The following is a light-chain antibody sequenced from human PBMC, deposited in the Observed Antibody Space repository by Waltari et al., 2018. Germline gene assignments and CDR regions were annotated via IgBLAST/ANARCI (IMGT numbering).Light chain of an antibody. CDR1: QSISSY. Sequence: DIHVTQSPSYLSASVGDRVTITCRASQSISSYLNWYQHKPGKAHKLLIYAASSLQSGVPLRFSGSGSRTDFTLTISSRQPEDLATSSSQQSYSTPPTVGGGTKVEFK. CDR2: AAS. V-gene: IGKV1-39*01. J-gene: IGKJ4*01. CDR3: QQSYSTPPT.